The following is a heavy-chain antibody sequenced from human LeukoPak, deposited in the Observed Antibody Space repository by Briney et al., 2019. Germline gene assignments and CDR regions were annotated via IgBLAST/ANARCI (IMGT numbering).Heavy chain of an antibody. CDR1: GFTFSTYE. D-gene: IGHD3-22*01. CDR2: IGSRPTTI. J-gene: IGHJ4*02. CDR3: ASSPTSGYYYSVGLY. Sequence: GGSLRLSCAASGFTFSTYEMNWVRQAPGKGLEWVAYIGSRPTTIYYADSVKGRFIISRDNTKNSLYPQMNSLRAEDAAVYYCASSPTSGYYYSVGLYWGQGTLVTVSS. V-gene: IGHV3-48*03.